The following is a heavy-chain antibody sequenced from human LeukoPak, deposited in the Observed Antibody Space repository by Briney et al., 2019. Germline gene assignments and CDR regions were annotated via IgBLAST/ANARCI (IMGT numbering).Heavy chain of an antibody. Sequence: SGGSLRLSCAASGFTFSSYSMNWVRQAPGKGLEWVSAISGSGGSTYYADSVKGRFTISRDNSKNTLYLQMNSLRAEDTAVYYCAKRIRVNWFDPWGQGTLVTVSS. CDR3: AKRIRVNWFDP. CDR2: ISGSGGST. V-gene: IGHV3-23*01. J-gene: IGHJ5*02. CDR1: GFTFSSYS.